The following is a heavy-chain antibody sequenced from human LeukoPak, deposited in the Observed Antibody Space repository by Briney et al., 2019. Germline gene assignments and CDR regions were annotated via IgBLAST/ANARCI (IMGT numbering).Heavy chain of an antibody. D-gene: IGHD3-22*01. J-gene: IGHJ4*02. CDR2: ISGSGGST. CDR3: AKYSPITMIVEPEFDY. Sequence: GGSLRLSCAASGFTFSSYAMSWVRQAPGKGLEWVSAISGSGGSTYYADSVKGRFTISRDNSKNTLYLQMNSLRAEDTAVYYCAKYSPITMIVEPEFDYWGQGTLVTVSS. V-gene: IGHV3-23*01. CDR1: GFTFSSYA.